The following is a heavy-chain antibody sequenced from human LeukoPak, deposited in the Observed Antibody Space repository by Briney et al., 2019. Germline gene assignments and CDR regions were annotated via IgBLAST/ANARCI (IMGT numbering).Heavy chain of an antibody. CDR3: VRGLNYDLHP. V-gene: IGHV4-4*02. CDR1: GGSISSPNW. Sequence: SSETLSLTCAVSGGSISSPNWWTWVRQPPGKGLEWIGEIYYGGSVNYNPSLKSRVTLSVDKSENQFSLTLTSVTAADTAVYYCVRGLNYDLHPWGRGTLVTVSS. D-gene: IGHD3-3*01. CDR2: IYYGGSV. J-gene: IGHJ5*02.